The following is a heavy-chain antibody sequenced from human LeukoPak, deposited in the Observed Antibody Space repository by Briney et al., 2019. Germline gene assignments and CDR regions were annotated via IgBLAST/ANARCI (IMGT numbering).Heavy chain of an antibody. CDR3: AKLPWGFDDAFDI. CDR1: GSTFSSYG. CDR2: ISYDGSNQ. D-gene: IGHD3-9*01. Sequence: GGSLRLSCAASGSTFSSYGMSWVRQAPVKGLEWVAVISYDGSNQYYADSVKGRFTISRDNSKNTLYLQMNSLRAEDTAVYYCAKLPWGFDDAFDIWGQGTMVTVSS. J-gene: IGHJ3*02. V-gene: IGHV3-30*18.